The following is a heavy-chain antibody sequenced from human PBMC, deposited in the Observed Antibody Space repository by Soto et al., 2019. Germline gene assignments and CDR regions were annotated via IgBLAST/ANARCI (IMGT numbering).Heavy chain of an antibody. CDR3: AQNREATPEGDPFDAFDL. CDR2: ISGSGGST. CDR1: GFTFSNYA. Sequence: GGSLRLSCAASGFTFSNYAMSWVRQAPGKGLEWVSSISGSGGSTFYADSVKGRFTISRDNSKNTQYLQMNSLRAEDTAVYYCAQNREATPEGDPFDAFDLWGQGTMVTVSS. V-gene: IGHV3-23*01. J-gene: IGHJ3*01.